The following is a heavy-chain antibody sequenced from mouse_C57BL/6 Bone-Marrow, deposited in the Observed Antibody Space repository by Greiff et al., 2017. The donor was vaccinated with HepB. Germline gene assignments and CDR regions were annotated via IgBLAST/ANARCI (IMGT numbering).Heavy chain of an antibody. CDR2: IYPGGGYT. CDR1: GYTFTNYW. J-gene: IGHJ1*03. V-gene: IGHV1-63*01. Sequence: VQVVESGAELVRPGTSVKMSCKASGYTFTNYWIGWAKQRPGHGLEWIGDIYPGGGYTNYNEKFKGKATLTADKSSSTAYMQFSSLTSEDSAIYYCAREDWYFDVWGTGTTVTVSS. CDR3: AREDWYFDV.